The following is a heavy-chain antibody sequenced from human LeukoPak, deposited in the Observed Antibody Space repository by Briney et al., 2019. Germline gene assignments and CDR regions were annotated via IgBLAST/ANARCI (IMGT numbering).Heavy chain of an antibody. D-gene: IGHD1-26*01. CDR1: GFTFSSYS. Sequence: AGGSLRLSCAASGFTFSSYSMNWVRQAPGKGMEWVAVISYDGSNKYYADSVKGRFTISRDNSKNTLYLQMNSLRAEDTAVYYCAKHLNWWELRDFDYWGQGTLVTVSS. CDR3: AKHLNWWELRDFDY. CDR2: ISYDGSNK. V-gene: IGHV3-30*18. J-gene: IGHJ4*02.